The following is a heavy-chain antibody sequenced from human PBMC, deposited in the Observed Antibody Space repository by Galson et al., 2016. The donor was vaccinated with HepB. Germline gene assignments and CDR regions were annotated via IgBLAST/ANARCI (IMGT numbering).Heavy chain of an antibody. CDR3: ARGNNFWRGYYADY. CDR1: GDSVNSGFYY. V-gene: IGHV4-61*01. Sequence: ETLSLTCVVSGDSVNSGFYYWSWIRQPPGKGLEWIGCIYYSGSTNYNTSLQSRVSISLDTSKNQFSLKLNSVTAADTAVYYCARGNNFWRGYYADYWGQGTLVTVSS. CDR2: IYYSGST. D-gene: IGHD3-3*01. J-gene: IGHJ4*02.